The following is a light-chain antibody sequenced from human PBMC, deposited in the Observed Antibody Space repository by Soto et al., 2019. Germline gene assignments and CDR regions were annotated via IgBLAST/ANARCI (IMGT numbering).Light chain of an antibody. V-gene: IGKV3-15*01. J-gene: IGKJ1*01. CDR3: HQYDHWPQT. CDR1: QSVRSY. Sequence: EVVMTQSPATLSVSPGERATLSCGASQSVRSYLAWYQQKPGQAPRLLIHGASTRAPGIPARFSGSGSGTDFTLIISSLQSEDFAVYYCHQYDHWPQTFGQGTKVDIK. CDR2: GAS.